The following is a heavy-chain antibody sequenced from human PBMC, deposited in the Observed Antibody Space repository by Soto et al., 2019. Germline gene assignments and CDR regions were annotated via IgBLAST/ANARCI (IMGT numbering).Heavy chain of an antibody. CDR3: ASHKQWLPREGFQH. Sequence: QLQLQESGPGLVKPSETLSLTCTVSGGSISSNSYYWGWIRQPPGKGLEWIGSINYSGRTYYIPSLKSRVSISVDTSKNQLSLRLSSVTAADTAVYYCASHKQWLPREGFQHWGQGTLVTVSS. CDR2: INYSGRT. D-gene: IGHD6-19*01. V-gene: IGHV4-39*01. CDR1: GGSISSNSYY. J-gene: IGHJ1*01.